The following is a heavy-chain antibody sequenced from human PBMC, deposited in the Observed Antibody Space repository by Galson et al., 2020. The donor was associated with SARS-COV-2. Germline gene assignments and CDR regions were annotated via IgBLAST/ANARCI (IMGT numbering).Heavy chain of an antibody. CDR2: TSAYTGHT. J-gene: IGHJ6*03. CDR3: ARDVDTAMAYDLRNYYYMDV. D-gene: IGHD5-18*01. Sequence: ASVKVSCKASGYTFTSYGISWVRQAPGQGLEWLGWTSAYTGHTHYAQKLQRRATMTTDTSTSTAYMELRSLRSDDTAVYYCARDVDTAMAYDLRNYYYMDVWGKGTTVTVSS. V-gene: IGHV1-18*01. CDR1: GYTFTSYG.